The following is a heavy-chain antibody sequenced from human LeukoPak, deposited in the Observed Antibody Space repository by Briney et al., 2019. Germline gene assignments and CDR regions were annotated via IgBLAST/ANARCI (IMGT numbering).Heavy chain of an antibody. CDR2: INSDGSSI. V-gene: IGHV3-74*03. Sequence: PGGSLRLSCAVSGFTFSSYWMHWVRQAPGKGLVWVSRINSDGSSITYADSVKGRFTISRDNAKNTLYLQMTSLRVEDTAVYYCGRGSGVADYWGQGALVTVSS. CDR1: GFTFSSYW. J-gene: IGHJ4*02. D-gene: IGHD7-27*01. CDR3: GRGSGVADY.